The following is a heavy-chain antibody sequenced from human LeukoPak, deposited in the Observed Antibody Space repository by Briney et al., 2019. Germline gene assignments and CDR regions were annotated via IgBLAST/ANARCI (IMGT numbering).Heavy chain of an antibody. J-gene: IGHJ3*02. CDR2: MTYDGSKQ. Sequence: PRRSLRLSCAVSGFTLTTYCIRWVRQAPGKGREWVALMTYDGSKQYYADSVQGRFTISRDNSKRTVDRQMNSLRADDTAMYYCVRDASLGAFDIWGQGTMVTVSS. CDR3: VRDASLGAFDI. CDR1: GFTLTTYC. D-gene: IGHD3-16*01. V-gene: IGHV3-30*12.